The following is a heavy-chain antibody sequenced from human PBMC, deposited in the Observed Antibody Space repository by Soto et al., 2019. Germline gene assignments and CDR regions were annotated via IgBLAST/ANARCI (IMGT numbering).Heavy chain of an antibody. Sequence: PSETLSLTCTVSGGSISSGGYYWSWIRQHPGKGLEWIGYIYYSGSTYYNPSLKSRVTISVDTSKNQFSLKLSSVTAADTAVYYCARGITMVRGVILGNWFDPWGQGTLVTVSS. V-gene: IGHV4-31*03. D-gene: IGHD3-10*01. CDR2: IYYSGST. CDR3: ARGITMVRGVILGNWFDP. CDR1: GGSISSGGYY. J-gene: IGHJ5*02.